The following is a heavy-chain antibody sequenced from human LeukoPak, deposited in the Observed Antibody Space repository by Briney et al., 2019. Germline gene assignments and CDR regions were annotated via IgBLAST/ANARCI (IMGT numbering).Heavy chain of an antibody. CDR3: AREDWVIDY. Sequence: SETLSLTCTVSGGSISSGSYYWSWIRQPAGKGLEWIGRIYTSGSTNYNPSLKSRVTISVDTSKNQFSLKLSSVTAADTAVYYCAREDWVIDYWGQGTLVTVSS. J-gene: IGHJ4*02. D-gene: IGHD3-9*01. CDR1: GGSISSGSYY. CDR2: IYTSGST. V-gene: IGHV4-61*02.